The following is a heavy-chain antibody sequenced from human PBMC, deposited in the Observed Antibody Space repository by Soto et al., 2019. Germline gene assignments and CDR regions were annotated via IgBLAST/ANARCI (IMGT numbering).Heavy chain of an antibody. CDR2: IDPRNGVT. D-gene: IGHD1-26*01. Sequence: QVQLVQSGTEVKKPGASVKVSCKASGYTITAYYIHWVRQAPGQGLEWMGWIDPRNGVTVYAQKFQGRVTMTRDTSISTVYMDLSGLGSDDTALYFCARDDYGIYPYWGQGSLVSVSS. V-gene: IGHV1-2*02. CDR1: GYTITAYY. CDR3: ARDDYGIYPY. J-gene: IGHJ4*02.